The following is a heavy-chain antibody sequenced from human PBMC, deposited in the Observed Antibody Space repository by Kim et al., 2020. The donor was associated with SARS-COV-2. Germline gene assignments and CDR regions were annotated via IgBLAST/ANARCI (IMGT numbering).Heavy chain of an antibody. V-gene: IGHV4-34*01. Sequence: SETLSLTCAVYGGSFSGYYWSWIRQPPGKGLEWIGEINHSGSTNYNPSLKSRVTISVDTSKNQFSLKLSSVTAADTAVYYCARVFGDPGIAAAGKGLRFDPWGQGTLVTVSS. D-gene: IGHD6-13*01. CDR3: ARVFGDPGIAAAGKGLRFDP. CDR1: GGSFSGYY. J-gene: IGHJ5*02. CDR2: INHSGST.